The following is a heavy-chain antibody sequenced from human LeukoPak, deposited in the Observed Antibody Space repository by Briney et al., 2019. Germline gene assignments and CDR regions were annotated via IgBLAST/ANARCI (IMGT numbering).Heavy chain of an antibody. D-gene: IGHD6-13*01. Sequence: PSETLSLTCTVSGGSINNYYWSWIRQPPGKGLEWIGYIYYSGSTNYNPSLKSRVTISVDTSKNQFSLKLSSVTAADTAVYYCARHGAGYSSSWYWFDPWGQGTLVTVSS. CDR2: IYYSGST. CDR3: ARHGAGYSSSWYWFDP. V-gene: IGHV4-59*08. CDR1: GGSINNYY. J-gene: IGHJ5*02.